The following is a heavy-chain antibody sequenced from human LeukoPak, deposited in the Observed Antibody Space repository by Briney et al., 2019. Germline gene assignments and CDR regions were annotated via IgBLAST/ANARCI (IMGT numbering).Heavy chain of an antibody. D-gene: IGHD3-10*01. CDR2: IYYSGST. Sequence: KPSETLSLTCTVSGGSVSSSSYYWGWICQPPMKGLEWIGSIYYSGSTEYNLSLKSRVTISVDTSRNQFSLKLSSVTAADTAAYYCARHQSYGSGTYYAPFDNWGQGILVTVSS. CDR1: GGSVSSSSYY. J-gene: IGHJ4*02. V-gene: IGHV4-39*01. CDR3: ARHQSYGSGTYYAPFDN.